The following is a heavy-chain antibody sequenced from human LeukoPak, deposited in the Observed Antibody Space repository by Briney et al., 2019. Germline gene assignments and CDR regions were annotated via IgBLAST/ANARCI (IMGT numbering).Heavy chain of an antibody. Sequence: GGSLRLSCAASGFTLTSSAMHWVRQAPGKGLEWVALISSRGNEIVHTNSVKGRFTISRDTSKNTLYLQMNDLRVDDTAVYYCAEDLPSSWTFDRWGQGILVTVSS. CDR1: GFTLTSSA. D-gene: IGHD3/OR15-3a*01. CDR3: AEDLPSSWTFDR. J-gene: IGHJ4*02. V-gene: IGHV3-30*18. CDR2: ISSRGNEI.